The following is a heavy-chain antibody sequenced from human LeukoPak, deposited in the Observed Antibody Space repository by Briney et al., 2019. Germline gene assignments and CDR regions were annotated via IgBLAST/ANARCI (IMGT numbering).Heavy chain of an antibody. CDR1: GFTFSSYW. D-gene: IGHD3-10*01. J-gene: IGHJ6*03. CDR2: INSDGSSI. CDR3: ARVVGYYGSGTHYYYYYMDV. V-gene: IGHV3-74*01. Sequence: GGSLRLSCAASGFTFSSYWMHWVRQAPGKGLVWVSRINSDGSSISYADSVKGRFTISRDNSKNTLYLQMGGLRADDMAVYYCARVVGYYGSGTHYYYYYMDVWGKGTTVTISS.